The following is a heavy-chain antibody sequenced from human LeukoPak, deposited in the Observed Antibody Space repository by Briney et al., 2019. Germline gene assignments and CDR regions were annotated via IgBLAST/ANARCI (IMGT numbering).Heavy chain of an antibody. D-gene: IGHD5-24*01. CDR2: ISYDGSYK. CDR1: GFTFSNYG. J-gene: IGHJ4*02. CDR3: ARDAVRSGEMGRVGY. V-gene: IGHV3-30*03. Sequence: HPGGSLRLSCAASGFTFSNYGMHWVRQAPGKGLEWVAVISYDGSYKYYADSVRGRFTISRDNSKNTLYLQMSSLGADDTAVFYCARDAVRSGEMGRVGYWGQGTLVTVSS.